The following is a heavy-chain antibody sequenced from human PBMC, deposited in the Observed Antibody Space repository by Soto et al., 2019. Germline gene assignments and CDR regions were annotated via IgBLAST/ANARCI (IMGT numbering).Heavy chain of an antibody. V-gene: IGHV4-34*01. D-gene: IGHD2-15*01. Sequence: SETLSLTCAVYGGSFSGYYWSWIHQPPGKGLEWIGEINHSGSTNYNPSLKSRVTISVDTSKNQFSLKLSSVTAADTAVYYCAGIHCSGGSCPHNYYYYGMDVWGQGTTVTVSS. CDR3: AGIHCSGGSCPHNYYYYGMDV. CDR1: GGSFSGYY. J-gene: IGHJ6*02. CDR2: INHSGST.